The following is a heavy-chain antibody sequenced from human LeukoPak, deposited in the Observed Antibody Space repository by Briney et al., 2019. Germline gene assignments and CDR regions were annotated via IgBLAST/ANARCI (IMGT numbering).Heavy chain of an antibody. CDR3: AKPTSGYSSSWNAFDI. CDR2: IRYDGSNK. V-gene: IGHV3-30*02. Sequence: GGSLRLSCAASGFTFSSHGMHWVRQAPGKGLEWVAFIRYDGSNKYYADSVEGRFTISRDNSKNTLYLQMNSLRAEDTAVYYCAKPTSGYSSSWNAFDIWGQGTMVTVSS. CDR1: GFTFSSHG. J-gene: IGHJ3*02. D-gene: IGHD6-13*01.